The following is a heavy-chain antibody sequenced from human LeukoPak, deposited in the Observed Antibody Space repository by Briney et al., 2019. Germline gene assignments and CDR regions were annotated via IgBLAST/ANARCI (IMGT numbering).Heavy chain of an antibody. Sequence: ASVKVSCKASGYTFTSYYMHWVRQAPGQGLEWMGIINPSGGSTSYAQKFQGRVTMTRDMSTSTVYMELSSLRSEDTAVYYCARGVSGSYYYYYYYMDVWGKGTTVTVSS. J-gene: IGHJ6*03. D-gene: IGHD1-26*01. CDR3: ARGVSGSYYYYYYYMDV. CDR1: GYTFTSYY. CDR2: INPSGGST. V-gene: IGHV1-46*01.